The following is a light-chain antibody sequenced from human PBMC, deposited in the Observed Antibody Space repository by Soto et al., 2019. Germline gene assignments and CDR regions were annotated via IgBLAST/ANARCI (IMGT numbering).Light chain of an antibody. CDR3: AAWDDSLNGLL. J-gene: IGLJ2*01. Sequence: QSVLTQPPSVSGGPRQRVTISCSGSSSNIENNAVNWYQQLPGKPPKLVVYFDDLLPSGVSDRFSGSKSGTSASLAISGLQSEDEADYYCAAWDDSLNGLLFGGGTKLTVL. CDR1: SSNIENNA. V-gene: IGLV1-36*01. CDR2: FDD.